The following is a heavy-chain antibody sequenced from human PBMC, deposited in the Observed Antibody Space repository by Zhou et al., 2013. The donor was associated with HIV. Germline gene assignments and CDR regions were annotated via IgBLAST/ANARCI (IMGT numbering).Heavy chain of an antibody. Sequence: QVHLVQSGVEVKKPGSSVKVSCKASGGTFSSYAISWVRQAPGQGLEWMGGIIPIFGTANYAQKFQGRVTITADESTSTAYMELSSLRSEDTAVYYCARAPPPPNYSDGWVVGGTFDVWGRGTKVTVSS. CDR1: GGTFSSYA. CDR2: IIPIFGTA. CDR3: ARAPPPPNYSDGWVVGGTFDV. V-gene: IGHV1-69*01. D-gene: IGHD6-19*01. J-gene: IGHJ3*01.